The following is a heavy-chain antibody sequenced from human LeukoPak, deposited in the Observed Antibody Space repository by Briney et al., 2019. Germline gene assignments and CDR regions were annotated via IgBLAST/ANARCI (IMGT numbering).Heavy chain of an antibody. CDR1: GFTFDDYG. Sequence: GRSLRLSWAASGFTFDDYGMHWVRQAPGKGLEWVSVIYSGGSTYYADSVKVRFTISRDNSKNTLYFQMNSLRAEDTAVYYCASDTQLAVAGTDYYYGMDVWGQGTTVTVSS. J-gene: IGHJ6*02. V-gene: IGHV3-66*01. D-gene: IGHD6-19*01. CDR2: IYSGGST. CDR3: ASDTQLAVAGTDYYYGMDV.